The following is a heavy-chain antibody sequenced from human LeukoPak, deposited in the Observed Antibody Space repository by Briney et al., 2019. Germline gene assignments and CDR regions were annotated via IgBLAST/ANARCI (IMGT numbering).Heavy chain of an antibody. V-gene: IGHV1-46*01. Sequence: RASVKVSCKASGYTFTSYYMHWVRQAPGPGLEWMGIINPSGGSTSYAQKFQGRVTMTRDMSTSTVYMELSRLRSDDTAVYYCARGQVDYYDSSGYWKFDPWGQGTLVTVSS. D-gene: IGHD3-22*01. CDR2: INPSGGST. J-gene: IGHJ5*02. CDR3: ARGQVDYYDSSGYWKFDP. CDR1: GYTFTSYY.